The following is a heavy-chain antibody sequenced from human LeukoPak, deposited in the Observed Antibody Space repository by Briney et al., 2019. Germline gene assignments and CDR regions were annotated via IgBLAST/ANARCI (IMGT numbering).Heavy chain of an antibody. V-gene: IGHV4-30-2*01. Sequence: PSETLSLTCTVSGGSISSGGYYWSWIRQPPGKGLEWIGYIYHSGSTYYNPSLKSRVTISVDRSRNQFSLKLSSVTAADTAVYYCARVEVGATPSAFDIWGQGTMVTVSS. CDR1: GGSISSGGYY. J-gene: IGHJ3*02. CDR2: IYHSGST. D-gene: IGHD1-26*01. CDR3: ARVEVGATPSAFDI.